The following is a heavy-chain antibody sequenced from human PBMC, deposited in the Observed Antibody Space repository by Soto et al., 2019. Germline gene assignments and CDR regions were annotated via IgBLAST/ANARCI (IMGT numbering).Heavy chain of an antibody. CDR2: IYPGDSDT. CDR3: ARTSYYGSGVFDI. J-gene: IGHJ3*02. Sequence: EVQLVQSGAEVKKPGESLKISCKGSGYSFTIYWIGWVRQMPGKGLEWMGIIYPGDSDTRYSPSLQGQVTISADKSINPAYLQWSSLKDSDTAMYYCARTSYYGSGVFDIWGQGTMVTVSS. V-gene: IGHV5-51*03. CDR1: GYSFTIYW. D-gene: IGHD3-10*01.